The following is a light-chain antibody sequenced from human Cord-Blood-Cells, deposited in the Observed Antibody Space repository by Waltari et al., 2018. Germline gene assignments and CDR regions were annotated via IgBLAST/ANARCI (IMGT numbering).Light chain of an antibody. J-gene: IGLJ2*01. CDR1: KLGDKY. V-gene: IGLV3-1*01. Sequence: SYELTQPPSVSVSPGQTASITCSGDKLGDKYACWYQQKPGQSPVLVIYQDSKRPSGIPGRFSGSNSGNTATLTISGTQARDGADYYCKGWASRKVVLGGGTKLTVL. CDR2: QDS. CDR3: KGWASRKVV.